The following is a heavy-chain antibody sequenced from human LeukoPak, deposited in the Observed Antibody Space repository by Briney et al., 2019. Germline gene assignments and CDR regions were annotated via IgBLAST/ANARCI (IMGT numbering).Heavy chain of an antibody. CDR3: AKDLDSSGYCY. CDR2: ILENGNKK. Sequence: GRSLRLSCAASGFTFSSYGMHWVRQAPGKGLEWVAVILENGNKKYYADSVKGRFTISRDNSKNTLYLQMNSLRAEDTALYYCAKDLDSSGYCYWGQGTLVTVSS. V-gene: IGHV3-30*18. J-gene: IGHJ4*02. CDR1: GFTFSSYG. D-gene: IGHD3-22*01.